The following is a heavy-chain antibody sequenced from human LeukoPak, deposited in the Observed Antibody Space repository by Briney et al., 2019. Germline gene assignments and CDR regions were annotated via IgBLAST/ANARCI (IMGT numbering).Heavy chain of an antibody. D-gene: IGHD3-10*01. CDR2: IRYDGSNK. V-gene: IGHV3-30*02. CDR3: AKDQLWCGESNPFDF. Sequence: GRSLRLSCASPGFTFRVYYMSWIRQAPGKGLEWVAFIRYDGSNKYYTDSVKGRYTISRDNSKNTVYLQMNSLRGEDTGVYYCAKDQLWCGESNPFDFWEQGTL. CDR1: GFTFRVYY. J-gene: IGHJ4*02.